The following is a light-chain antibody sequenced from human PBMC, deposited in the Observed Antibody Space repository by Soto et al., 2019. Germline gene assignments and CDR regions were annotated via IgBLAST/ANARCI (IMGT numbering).Light chain of an antibody. V-gene: IGKV1-27*01. CDR1: QGISNY. J-gene: IGKJ4*01. CDR3: QEYNSAPRT. CDR2: AAS. Sequence: DVQMPQAPSSLSASVGDRVTITCRASQGISNYLAWYQQKPGKVPKLLLYAASILQSGVPSRFSGSGSGTDFTRTISSLQPEDVATYYCQEYNSAPRTFGGGTKVEIK.